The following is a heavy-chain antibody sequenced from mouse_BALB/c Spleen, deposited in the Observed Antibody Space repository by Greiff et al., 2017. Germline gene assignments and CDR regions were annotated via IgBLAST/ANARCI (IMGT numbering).Heavy chain of an antibody. V-gene: IGHV3-2*02. CDR2: ISYSGST. D-gene: IGHD2-4*01. CDR1: GYSITSDYA. J-gene: IGHJ4*01. Sequence: VQLKESGPGLVKPSQSLSLTCTVTGYSITSDYAWNWIRQFPGNKLEWMGYISYSGSTSYNPSLKSRISITRDTSKNQFFLQLNSVTTEDTATYYCARWGITTFAMDYWGQGTSVTVSS. CDR3: ARWGITTFAMDY.